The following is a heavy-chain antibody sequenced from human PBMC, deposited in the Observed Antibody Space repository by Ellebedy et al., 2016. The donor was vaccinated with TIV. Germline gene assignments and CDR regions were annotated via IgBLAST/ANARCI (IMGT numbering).Heavy chain of an antibody. J-gene: IGHJ4*02. CDR2: IWYDGSNK. V-gene: IGHV3-33*01. CDR3: ARDGGITGTGIDY. Sequence: GESLKISXAASGFTFSSYGMHWVRQAPGKGLEWVAVIWYDGSNKYYADSVKGRFTISRDNSKNTLYLQMNSLRAEDTAVYYCARDGGITGTGIDYWGQGTLVTVSS. D-gene: IGHD1-20*01. CDR1: GFTFSSYG.